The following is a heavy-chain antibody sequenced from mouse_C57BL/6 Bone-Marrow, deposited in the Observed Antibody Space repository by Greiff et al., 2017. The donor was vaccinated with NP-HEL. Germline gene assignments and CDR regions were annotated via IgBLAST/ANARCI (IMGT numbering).Heavy chain of an antibody. J-gene: IGHJ3*01. CDR3: ARQGTGTVAWFAY. V-gene: IGHV5-12*01. D-gene: IGHD4-1*01. CDR2: ISNGGGST. CDR1: GFTFSDYF. Sequence: EVKVVESGGGLVQPGGSLKLSCAASGFTFSDYFMYWVRQTPEKRLEWVAYISNGGGSTYYPDTVKGRFTISRDNAKNTLYLQMSRLKSEDTAMYYCARQGTGTVAWFAYWGQGTLVTVSA.